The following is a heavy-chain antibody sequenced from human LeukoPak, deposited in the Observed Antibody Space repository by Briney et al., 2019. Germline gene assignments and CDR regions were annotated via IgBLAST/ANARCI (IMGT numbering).Heavy chain of an antibody. CDR1: GYTFTSYD. Sequence: ASVKVSCKASGYTFTSYDINWVRQAIGQGLEWMGWMNPNSGNTGYAQKFQGRVTMTRNTSISTAYMELSSLRSEDTAVYYCARGPFTSYYGSGSYYIDYWGQGTLVTVSS. CDR3: ARGPFTSYYGSGSYYIDY. CDR2: MNPNSGNT. J-gene: IGHJ4*02. V-gene: IGHV1-8*01. D-gene: IGHD3-10*01.